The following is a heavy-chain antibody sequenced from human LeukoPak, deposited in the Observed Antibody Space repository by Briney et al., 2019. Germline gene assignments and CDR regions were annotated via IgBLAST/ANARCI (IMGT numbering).Heavy chain of an antibody. D-gene: IGHD5/OR15-5a*01. CDR3: ARVIGSAADYYYYGMDV. Sequence: QSGGSLRLSCAASGFTFSSYWMSWVRQAPGKGLEWVANIKQDGSEKYYVDSVKGRFTISRDNAKNPLYLQMNSLRAEDTAVYYCARVIGSAADYYYYGMDVWGQGTTVTVSS. CDR1: GFTFSSYW. CDR2: IKQDGSEK. J-gene: IGHJ6*02. V-gene: IGHV3-7*01.